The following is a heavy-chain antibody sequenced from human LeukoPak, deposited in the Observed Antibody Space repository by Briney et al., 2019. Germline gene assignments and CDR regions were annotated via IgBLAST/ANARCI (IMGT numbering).Heavy chain of an antibody. V-gene: IGHV3-21*01. CDR3: ARVTARNYDFWSGYSVFDY. CDR1: GFTFSSYS. Sequence: GGSLRLSCAASGFTFSSYSMNWVRQAPGKGLEWVSSISSSSSYIYYADSVKGRFTISRDNAKNSLYLQMNSLRAEDTAVYYCARVTARNYDFWSGYSVFDYWGQGTLVTVSS. D-gene: IGHD3-3*01. J-gene: IGHJ4*02. CDR2: ISSSSSYI.